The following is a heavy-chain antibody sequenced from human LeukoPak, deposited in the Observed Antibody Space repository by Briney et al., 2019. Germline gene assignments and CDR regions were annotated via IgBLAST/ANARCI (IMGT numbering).Heavy chain of an antibody. J-gene: IGHJ4*02. CDR1: GSSISSSSYY. CDR3: ARQLGYYYDSSGYYLTGYFDY. D-gene: IGHD3-22*01. V-gene: IGHV4-39*01. Sequence: SETLSLTCTVSGSSISSSSYYWGWIRQPPGKGLEWIGSIYYSGSTYYNPSLKSRVTISVDTSKNQCSLKLSSVTAADTAVYYCARQLGYYYDSSGYYLTGYFDYWGQGTLVTVSS. CDR2: IYYSGST.